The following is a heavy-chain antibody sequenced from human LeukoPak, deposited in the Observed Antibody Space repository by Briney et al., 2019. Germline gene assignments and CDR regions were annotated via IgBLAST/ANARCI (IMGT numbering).Heavy chain of an antibody. J-gene: IGHJ4*02. CDR3: AKLLGTVTTYDS. Sequence: GGSLRPSCEASGFTFSRNWMSWVRQAPGKGLEWVASINPDGSQKFYVDSVKGRYTISRDNTKSSLYLEMNSLGAEDTAMYYCAKLLGTVTTYDSWGQGTRVTVSS. V-gene: IGHV3-7*01. CDR2: INPDGSQK. CDR1: GFTFSRNW. D-gene: IGHD2/OR15-2a*01.